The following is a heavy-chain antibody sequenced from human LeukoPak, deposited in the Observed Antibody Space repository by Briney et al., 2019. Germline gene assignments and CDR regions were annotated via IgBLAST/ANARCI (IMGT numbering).Heavy chain of an antibody. CDR2: ISHGIL. CDR3: AKAPGYCSGGSCYDY. J-gene: IGHJ4*02. D-gene: IGHD2-15*01. Sequence: GGSLRLSCAASGFTFSDYSMNWVRQAPGKGLEWVSYISHGILYYADSVKGRFSISRDNSKNTVYLQMKSLRADDTAVYYCAKAPGYCSGGSCYDYWGQGTLVTVSS. V-gene: IGHV3-23*01. CDR1: GFTFSDYS.